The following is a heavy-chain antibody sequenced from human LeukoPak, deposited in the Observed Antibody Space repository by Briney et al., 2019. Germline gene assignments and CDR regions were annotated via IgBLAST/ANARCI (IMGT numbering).Heavy chain of an antibody. J-gene: IGHJ4*02. D-gene: IGHD2-15*01. CDR1: GFTFSSYE. CDR3: ARDVFGGTYFDY. Sequence: GGSLRLSCAASGFTFSSYELNWIRQAPGKGLEWVSYISSGSSTIYYADSMKGRFTISRDNAKNSLFLQMNSLRDEDTAVYYCARDVFGGTYFDYWGQGTLVTVSS. CDR2: ISSGSSTI. V-gene: IGHV3-48*02.